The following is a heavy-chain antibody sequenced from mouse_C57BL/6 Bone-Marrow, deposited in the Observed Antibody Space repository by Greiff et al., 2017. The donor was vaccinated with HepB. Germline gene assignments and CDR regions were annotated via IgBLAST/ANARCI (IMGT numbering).Heavy chain of an antibody. D-gene: IGHD4-1*01. Sequence: QVQLQQSGAELVRPGASVTLSCKASGYTFTDYEMHWVKQTPVQGLEWIGAIDPETGGTAYNQKFKGKAILTADKSSSTAYMELRSLTSEDSAVYYCTRWEASWGYWGQGTSVTVSS. CDR2: IDPETGGT. CDR3: TRWEASWGY. CDR1: GYTFTDYE. V-gene: IGHV1-15*01. J-gene: IGHJ4*01.